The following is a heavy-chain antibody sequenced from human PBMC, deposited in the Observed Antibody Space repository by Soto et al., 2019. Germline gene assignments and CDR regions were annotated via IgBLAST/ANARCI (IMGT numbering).Heavy chain of an antibody. CDR1: GFTFSSYW. Sequence: EVQLVESGGGLVQPGGSLRLSCVDSGFTFSSYWMSWVRQAPVKGLEWVGNIKQDGSEENYADSVKGRFTISRDNAKNSMYLQMNSLRVADTAVYYSARIAARVRGWDVWGQGTMVVVSS. V-gene: IGHV3-7*01. CDR2: IKQDGSEE. J-gene: IGHJ6*02. CDR3: ARIAARVRGWDV. D-gene: IGHD6-6*01.